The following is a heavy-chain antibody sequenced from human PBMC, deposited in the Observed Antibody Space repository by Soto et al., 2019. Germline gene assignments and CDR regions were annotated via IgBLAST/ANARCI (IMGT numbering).Heavy chain of an antibody. CDR1: GGTFSSYT. D-gene: IGHD6-6*01. J-gene: IGHJ6*03. CDR2: IIPILGIA. Sequence: QVQLVQSGAEVKKPGSSVKVSCKASGGTFSSYTISWVRQAPGQGLEWMGRIIPILGIANYAQKFQGRVTITADKSTSTAYMELSSLRSEDTAVYYGARGVAALGSSLYYMDVWGKGTTVTVSS. CDR3: ARGVAALGSSLYYMDV. V-gene: IGHV1-69*02.